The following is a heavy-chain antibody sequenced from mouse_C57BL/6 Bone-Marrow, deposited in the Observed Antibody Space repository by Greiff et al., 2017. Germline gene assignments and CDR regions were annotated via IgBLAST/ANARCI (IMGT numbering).Heavy chain of an antibody. CDR1: GFTFSDYY. J-gene: IGHJ4*01. D-gene: IGHD2-1*01. Sequence: EVKLVESEGGLVQPGSSMKLSCTASGFTFSDYYMAWVRQVPEKGLEWVANINYDGSSTYYLDSLKSRFIISRDNAKNILYLQMSSLKSEDTATYYCARGNSYYAMDYWGQGTSVTVSS. CDR2: INYDGSST. V-gene: IGHV5-16*01. CDR3: ARGNSYYAMDY.